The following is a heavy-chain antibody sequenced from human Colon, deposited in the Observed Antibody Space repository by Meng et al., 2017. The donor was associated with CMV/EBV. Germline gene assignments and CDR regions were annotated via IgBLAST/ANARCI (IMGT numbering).Heavy chain of an antibody. V-gene: IGHV3-21*01. J-gene: IGHJ4*02. Sequence: GGSLRLSCAASGFTFSTYSMNWLRQTPGKGLELVAAIQTRRSATIYSDTVKGRFTISRDNAKNPLSLQMNSLRDEDTAVYYCARDRLEGYYSGPGYWGQGTLVTVSS. CDR3: ARDRLEGYYSGPGY. CDR2: IQTRRSAT. D-gene: IGHD2/OR15-2a*01. CDR1: GFTFSTYS.